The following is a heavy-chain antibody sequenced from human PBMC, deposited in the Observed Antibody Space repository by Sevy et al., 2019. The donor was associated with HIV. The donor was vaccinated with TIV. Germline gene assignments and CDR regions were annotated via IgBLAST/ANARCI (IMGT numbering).Heavy chain of an antibody. CDR3: ARLYPCGGACYYFDY. V-gene: IGHV1-69*13. Sequence: ASVKVSCKASGGTFSTYIISWVRQAPGQGLEWMGGIIASAGNANYAQNFQGRVTFTADESTSTAYMQMSSLRSEDTAIYYFARLYPCGGACYYFDYWGQGTLVTVSS. CDR2: IIASAGNA. CDR1: GGTFSTYI. D-gene: IGHD2-21*02. J-gene: IGHJ4*02.